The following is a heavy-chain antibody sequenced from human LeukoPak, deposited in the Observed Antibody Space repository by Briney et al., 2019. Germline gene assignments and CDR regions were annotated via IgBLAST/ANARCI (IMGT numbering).Heavy chain of an antibody. Sequence: SVKVSCKASGYTFTGYYMHWVRQAPGQGLEWMGGIIPIFGTANYAQKFQGRVTITADESTSTAYMELSSLRSEDTAVYYCARDDPAARISGYSGYDYQGFDYWGQGTLVTVSS. CDR2: IIPIFGTA. D-gene: IGHD5-12*01. CDR3: ARDDPAARISGYSGYDYQGFDY. J-gene: IGHJ4*02. CDR1: GYTFTGYY. V-gene: IGHV1-69*13.